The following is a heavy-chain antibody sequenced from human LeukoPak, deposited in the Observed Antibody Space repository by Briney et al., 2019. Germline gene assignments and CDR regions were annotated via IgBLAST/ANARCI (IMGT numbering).Heavy chain of an antibody. J-gene: IGHJ4*02. D-gene: IGHD7-27*01. Sequence: GGSLRLSCAVSGFTVSSNYMNWVRQAPGKGLEWVSVIYGGGYTYYADSVKGRFTISRDNSKNTLYLQMNSLRAEDTAVYYCARDSSGALDYWGQGTLVTVSS. CDR1: GFTVSSNY. V-gene: IGHV3-53*01. CDR2: IYGGGYT. CDR3: ARDSSGALDY.